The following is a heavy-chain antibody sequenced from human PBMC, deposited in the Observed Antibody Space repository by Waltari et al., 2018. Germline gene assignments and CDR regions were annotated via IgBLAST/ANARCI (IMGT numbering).Heavy chain of an antibody. J-gene: IGHJ3*02. Sequence: EVQLVESGGGLVQPGGSLRLSCAASGFIFSRYEMNWVRQAPGKGLEWVSYIDGSGSVMYYADSVKGRFAMSRDNSKSSLSLQMNSLRAEDTAIYYCVRDRGEDAADIWGQGTTVTVSS. CDR2: IDGSGSVM. V-gene: IGHV3-48*03. CDR3: VRDRGEDAADI. CDR1: GFIFSRYE.